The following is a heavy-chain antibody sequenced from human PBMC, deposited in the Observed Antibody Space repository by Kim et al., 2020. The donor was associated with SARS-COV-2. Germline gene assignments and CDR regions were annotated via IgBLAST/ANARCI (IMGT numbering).Heavy chain of an antibody. CDR2: ISGSGGST. CDR3: ASRPIMGGDFDY. V-gene: IGHV3-23*01. J-gene: IGHJ4*02. Sequence: GGSLRLSCAASGFTFSSYAMSWVRQAPGKGLEWVSAISGSGGSTYYADSVKGRFTISRDNSKNTLYLQMNSLRAEDTAVYYCASRPIMGGDFDYWGQGTLVTVSS. CDR1: GFTFSSYA. D-gene: IGHD3-16*01.